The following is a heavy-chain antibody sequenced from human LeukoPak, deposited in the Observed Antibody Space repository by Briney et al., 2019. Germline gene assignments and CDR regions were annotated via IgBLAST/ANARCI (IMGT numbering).Heavy chain of an antibody. CDR2: ISSSGSTI. Sequence: PGGSLRLSCAASGFTFSSYEMNWVRQAPGKGLEWVSYISSSGSTIYYADSVKGRFTISRDNAKNSLYLQMNSLRAEDTAVYYCARDQSSSHNWFDPWGQGTLVTVSS. D-gene: IGHD6-13*01. CDR1: GFTFSSYE. CDR3: ARDQSSSHNWFDP. V-gene: IGHV3-48*03. J-gene: IGHJ5*02.